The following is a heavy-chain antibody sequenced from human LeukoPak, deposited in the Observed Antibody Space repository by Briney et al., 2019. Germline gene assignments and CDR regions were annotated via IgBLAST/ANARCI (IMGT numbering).Heavy chain of an antibody. D-gene: IGHD3-10*01. CDR3: ARDYTMVRGVIDY. V-gene: IGHV3-74*01. CDR1: EFTFSSYW. J-gene: IGHJ4*02. Sequence: GGSLRLSCVASEFTFSSYWMNWVRQAPGKGLVWVSRINSDGSSTSYADSVKGRFTISRDNAKNTLYPQMNSLRAEDTAVYYCARDYTMVRGVIDYWGQGILVTVSS. CDR2: INSDGSST.